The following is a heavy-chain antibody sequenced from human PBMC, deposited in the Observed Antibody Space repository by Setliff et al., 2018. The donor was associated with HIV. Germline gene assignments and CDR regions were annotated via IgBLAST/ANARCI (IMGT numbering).Heavy chain of an antibody. D-gene: IGHD3-22*01. Sequence: SETLSLTCAVSGFSISTNYYWGWIRQPPGKGLDWIGSIYHSGSTYYNPSLKSRVTISVDTSKNQFSLKLNSVTAADTAVYYCATFDYYDSSGFYYGGGHWGQGTLVTVSS. V-gene: IGHV4-38-2*01. CDR1: GFSISTNYY. J-gene: IGHJ4*02. CDR2: IYHSGST. CDR3: ATFDYYDSSGFYYGGGH.